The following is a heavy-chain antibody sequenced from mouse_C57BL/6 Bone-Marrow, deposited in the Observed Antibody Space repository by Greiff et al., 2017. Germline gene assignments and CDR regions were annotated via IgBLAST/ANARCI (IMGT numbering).Heavy chain of an antibody. V-gene: IGHV1-69*01. CDR1: GYTFTSYW. CDR3: ARDYYGFYAMDY. D-gene: IGHD1-1*01. Sequence: QMQLKQPGAELVMPGASVKLSCKASGYTFTSYWMHWVKQRPGQGLEWIGEIDPSDSYTNYNQKFKGKSTLTVDKSSSTAYMQLSSLTSEDSAVYYCARDYYGFYAMDYWGQGTSVTVSS. J-gene: IGHJ4*01. CDR2: IDPSDSYT.